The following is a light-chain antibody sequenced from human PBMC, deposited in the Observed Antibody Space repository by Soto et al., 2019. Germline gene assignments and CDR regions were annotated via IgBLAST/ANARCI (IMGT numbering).Light chain of an antibody. V-gene: IGKV3-20*01. Sequence: EIVLTQSPGTLSLFPGDRATLSCRASQRVPNNYLAWFQQKPGQAPRLLIFDASSRAAGVPDRITGGGSGTDFTLTISALEPEDFALYFCQQYERPPFAFGQGTRLEI. J-gene: IGKJ2*01. CDR1: QRVPNNY. CDR2: DAS. CDR3: QQYERPPFA.